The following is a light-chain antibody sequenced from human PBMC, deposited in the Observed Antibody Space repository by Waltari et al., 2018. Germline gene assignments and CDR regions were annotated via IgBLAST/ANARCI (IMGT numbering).Light chain of an antibody. CDR2: GAS. J-gene: IGKJ1*01. V-gene: IGKV3-15*01. CDR1: PNVGSN. Sequence: EVVMTQSPVTLSVSPGERATLSCRASPNVGSNLAWYHQKPGQAPRLLVYGASTRATGIPDRISGSGSGTEFTLTISSLQSEDFAVYYCQQYNNWPRTFGQGTKVEIK. CDR3: QQYNNWPRT.